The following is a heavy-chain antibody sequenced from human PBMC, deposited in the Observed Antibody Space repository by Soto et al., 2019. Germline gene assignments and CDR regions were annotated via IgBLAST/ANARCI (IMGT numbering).Heavy chain of an antibody. Sequence: GGSLRLSCAASGFPFRGFWMSWVRQAPGKGLEWMASIEPDGNQNYYIDSVKGRFTISRDNAKNTLYLQMNSLRAEDTAVYYCAKDSRFWSGYPVPWTFDYWGQGTLVTVSS. V-gene: IGHV3-7*01. CDR1: GFPFRGFW. CDR3: AKDSRFWSGYPVPWTFDY. J-gene: IGHJ4*02. D-gene: IGHD3-3*01. CDR2: IEPDGNQN.